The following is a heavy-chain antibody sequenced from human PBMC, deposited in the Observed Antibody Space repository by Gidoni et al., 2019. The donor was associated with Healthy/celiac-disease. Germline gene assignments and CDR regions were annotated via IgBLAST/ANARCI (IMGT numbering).Heavy chain of an antibody. CDR1: AGPLSSGDYY. J-gene: IGHJ4*02. D-gene: IGHD5-18*01. Sequence: QVQLQESGPGLVKPSQTLSLTCPVSAGPLSSGDYYWSWIRQPPGKGLEWIGYIYYSGSTYYNPSLKSRVTISVDTSKNQFSLKLSSVTAADTAVYYCARGYSYGHGLGDYWGQGTLVTVSS. CDR2: IYYSGST. CDR3: ARGYSYGHGLGDY. V-gene: IGHV4-30-4*01.